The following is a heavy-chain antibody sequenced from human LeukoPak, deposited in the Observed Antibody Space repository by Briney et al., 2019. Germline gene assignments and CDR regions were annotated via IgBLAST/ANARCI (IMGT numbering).Heavy chain of an antibody. CDR1: GFTFSSYS. Sequence: PGGALRLSCAASGFTFSSYSMNWVRQAPGKGLEWVSYISSSSSTKYYAAPVKGRFTISRDNAKNSLCLQMNSLRDEDTAVYYCAREVGATFEHWRFYDYWGQGTLVAVSS. CDR2: ISSSSSTK. CDR3: AREVGATFEHWRFYDY. D-gene: IGHD1-26*01. J-gene: IGHJ4*02. V-gene: IGHV3-48*02.